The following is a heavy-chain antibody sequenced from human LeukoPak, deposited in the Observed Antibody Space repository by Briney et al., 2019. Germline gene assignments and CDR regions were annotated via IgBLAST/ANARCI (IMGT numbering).Heavy chain of an antibody. CDR3: ARSGYDTVFDY. CDR2: TDKTGGTI. J-gene: IGHJ4*02. D-gene: IGHD5-12*01. CDR1: GFTFRSYE. V-gene: IGHV3-48*03. Sequence: GGSLRLSCAASGFTFRSYEMNWVRQAPGKGLEWISYTDKTGGTIYYADSVKGRFTISRDNAKNSLYLQMNSLRAEDTAIYYCARSGYDTVFDYWGRGTLVTVSS.